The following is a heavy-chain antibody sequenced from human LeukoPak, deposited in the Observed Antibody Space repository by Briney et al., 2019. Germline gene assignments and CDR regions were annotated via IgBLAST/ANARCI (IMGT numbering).Heavy chain of an antibody. CDR3: ARLLLGGVVPFYHAMDV. V-gene: IGHV1-18*04. CDR1: GYTFTSYS. J-gene: IGHJ6*04. D-gene: IGHD2-2*01. CDR2: ISTYHGST. Sequence: GASVKVSCKASGYTFTSYSIAWVRQAPGQGLEWMGWISTYHGSTKYAQKLQGRVTMTTDTSTSAAYMELRSLRSDDTAVYYCARLLLGGVVPFYHAMDVWGKGTTVTVSS.